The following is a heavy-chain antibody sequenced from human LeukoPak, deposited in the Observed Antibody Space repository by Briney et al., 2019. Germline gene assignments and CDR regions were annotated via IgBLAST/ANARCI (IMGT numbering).Heavy chain of an antibody. CDR1: GYSFTSYW. J-gene: IGHJ3*02. Sequence: GESLKISCKGSGYSFTSYWIGWVRQMPGRGLEWMGIIYPGDYDTRYSPSFQGQVNISADQSISTAYLQWSSLKASDTAMYYCATKYSSGWYFAFDIWGQGTMVTVSS. V-gene: IGHV5-51*01. CDR3: ATKYSSGWYFAFDI. CDR2: IYPGDYDT. D-gene: IGHD6-19*01.